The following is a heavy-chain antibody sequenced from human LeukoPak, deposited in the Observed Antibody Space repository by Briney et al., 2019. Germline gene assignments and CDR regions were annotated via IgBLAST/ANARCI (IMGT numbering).Heavy chain of an antibody. V-gene: IGHV3-21*01. J-gene: IGHJ6*03. CDR3: ARALLGYYYYYMDV. Sequence: PGGSLRLSCAASGFTFSSYSMNWVRQAPGKGLEWVSSISSSSSYIYYADSVKGRFTFSRDNAKNSLCLQMNSLRAEDTAVYYCARALLGYYYYYMDVWGKGTTVTVSS. CDR2: ISSSSSYI. CDR1: GFTFSSYS. D-gene: IGHD3-10*01.